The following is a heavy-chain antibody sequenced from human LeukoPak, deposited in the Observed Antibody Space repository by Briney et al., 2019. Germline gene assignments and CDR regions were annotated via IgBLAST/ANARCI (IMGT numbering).Heavy chain of an antibody. V-gene: IGHV3-74*01. CDR3: ARSYGMDV. CDR2: INSDGSNT. CDR1: GFTFSTYW. Sequence: GGSLRLSCAASGFTFSTYWMHWVRQDPGKGPVWVSRINSDGSNTIYADSVKGRFTISRDNAKSTLYLQMNSLRAEDTAVYYCARSYGMDVWGQGTTVNVSS. J-gene: IGHJ6*02.